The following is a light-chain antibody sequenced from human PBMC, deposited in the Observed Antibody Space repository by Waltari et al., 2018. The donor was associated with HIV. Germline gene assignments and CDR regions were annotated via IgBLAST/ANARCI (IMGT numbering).Light chain of an antibody. CDR1: SNNVGDQG. J-gene: IGLJ3*02. CDR3: SAWDTSLGAWV. CDR2: RNN. Sequence: QAGLTQPPSVSNGLRQTATLTCTGNSNNVGDQGAAWLQQHQGHPPKLLSFRNNNRPSGISERLSASRSGNTASLTISGLQPEDEADYYCSAWDTSLGAWVFGGGTKLTVL. V-gene: IGLV10-54*01.